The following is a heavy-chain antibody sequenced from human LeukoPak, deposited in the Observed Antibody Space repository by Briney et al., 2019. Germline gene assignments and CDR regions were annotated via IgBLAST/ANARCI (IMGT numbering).Heavy chain of an antibody. CDR3: ATEGRSWGISGWYYFDY. Sequence: EASVKVSCKVSGYTLTELSMHWVRQAPGKGLEWMGGFDPEDGETIYAQKFQGRVTMTEDTSTDTAYMELSSLRSEDTAVYYCATEGRSWGISGWYYFDYWGQGTLVTVSS. D-gene: IGHD6-19*01. J-gene: IGHJ4*02. V-gene: IGHV1-24*01. CDR1: GYTLTELS. CDR2: FDPEDGET.